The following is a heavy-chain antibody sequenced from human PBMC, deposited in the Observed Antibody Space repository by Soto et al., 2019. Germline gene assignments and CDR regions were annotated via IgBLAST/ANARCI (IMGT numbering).Heavy chain of an antibody. V-gene: IGHV1-8*01. CDR3: ARSHCTNGVCHDAFDI. D-gene: IGHD2-8*01. CDR1: GYTFTSYD. Sequence: ASVKVSCKASGYTFTSYDINWVRQATGQGLERMGWMNPNSGNTGYAQKFQGRVTMTRNTSISTAYMELSSLRSEDTAVYYCARSHCTNGVCHDAFDIWGQGTMVTVSS. J-gene: IGHJ3*02. CDR2: MNPNSGNT.